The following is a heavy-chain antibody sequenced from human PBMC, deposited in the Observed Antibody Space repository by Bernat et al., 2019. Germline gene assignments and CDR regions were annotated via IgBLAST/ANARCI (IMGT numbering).Heavy chain of an antibody. CDR1: GFPFNNYW. Sequence: EVQLVESGGGLVQPGGSLRLSCAASGFPFNNYWMSWFRRAPGKGLEWVANIKEDGSEKYYVDSVKGRFTISRDNAKNSLYLQVNSLRAEDAAVYYCARVRNVDIVAMRGYFDNWGQGTLVTVSS. CDR2: IKEDGSEK. CDR3: ARVRNVDIVAMRGYFDN. D-gene: IGHD5-12*01. V-gene: IGHV3-7*01. J-gene: IGHJ4*02.